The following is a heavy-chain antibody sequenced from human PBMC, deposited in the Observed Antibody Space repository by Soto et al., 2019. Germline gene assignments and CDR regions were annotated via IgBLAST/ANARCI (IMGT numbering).Heavy chain of an antibody. Sequence: SVKVSCKASGGTFSSYAISWVRQAPGQGPEWMGGIIPIFGTANYAQKFQGRVTITADESTSTAYMELSSLRSEDTAVYYCARDPTSIVGATTYYYGMDVWGQGTTVTVSS. CDR1: GGTFSSYA. J-gene: IGHJ6*02. CDR2: IIPIFGTA. V-gene: IGHV1-69*13. CDR3: ARDPTSIVGATTYYYGMDV. D-gene: IGHD1-26*01.